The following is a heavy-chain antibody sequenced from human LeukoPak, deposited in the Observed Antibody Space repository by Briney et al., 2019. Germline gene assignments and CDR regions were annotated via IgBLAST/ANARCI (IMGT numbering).Heavy chain of an antibody. V-gene: IGHV3-23*01. Sequence: PGGSLRLSCAASGFTFSSYAMSWVRQAPGKRLEWVSGISGSGGTTDYADSVKGRFTISRDNSKKKLYLQMNRLRAEDTAVYYCAYGDYVGSPMGKSPYKFEYWGQGTLVTVSS. CDR3: AYGDYVGSPMGKSPYKFEY. D-gene: IGHD4-17*01. CDR2: ISGSGGTT. J-gene: IGHJ4*02. CDR1: GFTFSSYA.